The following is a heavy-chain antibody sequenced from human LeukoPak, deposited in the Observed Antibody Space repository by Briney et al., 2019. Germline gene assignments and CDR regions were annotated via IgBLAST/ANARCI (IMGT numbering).Heavy chain of an antibody. CDR3: ARDPLDFWSGYCDY. D-gene: IGHD3-3*01. J-gene: IGHJ4*02. Sequence: TGRSLRLSCAASGFTFSSYAMHWVLQAPGKGLEWVAVICCDGSNKYYADSVKGRFTISRDNSKNTLYLQMNSLRAEDTAVYYCARDPLDFWSGYCDYGGQGTLVNVS. CDR1: GFTFSSYA. CDR2: ICCDGSNK. V-gene: IGHV3-30*04.